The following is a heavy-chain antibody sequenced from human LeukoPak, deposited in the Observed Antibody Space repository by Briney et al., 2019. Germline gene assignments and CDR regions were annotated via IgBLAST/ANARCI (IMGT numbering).Heavy chain of an antibody. CDR2: ISGSGGGT. CDR1: GFTFTFYA. CDR3: AKSRYYYDSSGPYAGFDY. D-gene: IGHD3-22*01. V-gene: IGHV3-23*01. J-gene: IGHJ4*02. Sequence: GSLRLSCAASGFTFTFYAMTWVRQAPGKGLEWVSGISGSGGGTYYADSVKGRFTNSRDNSNNTLYLQMNSLRAEDTAVYYCAKSRYYYDSSGPYAGFDYWGQGTLVTVSS.